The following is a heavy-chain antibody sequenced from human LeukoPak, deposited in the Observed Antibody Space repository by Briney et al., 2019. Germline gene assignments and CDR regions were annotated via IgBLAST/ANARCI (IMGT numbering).Heavy chain of an antibody. CDR1: GFTFDDYA. CDR2: ISWNSGSI. D-gene: IGHD5-12*01. CDR3: AKDRTSGYDVATRGFRYYFDY. Sequence: GRSLRLSCAASGFTFDDYAMHWVRQAPGKGLEWVSGISWNSGSIGYADSVKGRFTISRDNAKNSLYLQMNSLRAEDTALYYCAKDRTSGYDVATRGFRYYFDYWGQGTLVTVSS. J-gene: IGHJ4*02. V-gene: IGHV3-9*01.